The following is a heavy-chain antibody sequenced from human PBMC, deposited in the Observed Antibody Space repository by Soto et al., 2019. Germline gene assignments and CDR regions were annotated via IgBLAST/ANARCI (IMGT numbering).Heavy chain of an antibody. J-gene: IGHJ4*02. V-gene: IGHV4-61*08. CDR3: ARAGSYRYFDS. D-gene: IGHD3-10*01. Sequence: QVQLQESGPGLVKPSETLSLTCSVSGGSVSSGGYYWSWIRQPPGKGLEWIGCIYYSGSTDYNPSLKSRVTMSLDKSKNQFSLKLNSVTAADTAVYFCARAGSYRYFDSWGQGTLVTGSS. CDR1: GGSVSSGGYY. CDR2: IYYSGST.